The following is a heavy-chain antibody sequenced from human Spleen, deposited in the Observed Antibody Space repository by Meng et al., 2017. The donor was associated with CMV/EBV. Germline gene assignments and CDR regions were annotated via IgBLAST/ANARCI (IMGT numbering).Heavy chain of an antibody. CDR1: GFTFSSYW. CDR3: ASSIISRALFEY. D-gene: IGHD3-10*01. Sequence: CEASGFTFSSYWMSWVRQAPGKGLEWMTNIKQDGSEKYYVDSVKGRFTISRDNAKNSLYLQMNSLRAGDTAVYYCASSIISRALFEYWGQGTLVTVSS. V-gene: IGHV3-7*01. J-gene: IGHJ4*02. CDR2: IKQDGSEK.